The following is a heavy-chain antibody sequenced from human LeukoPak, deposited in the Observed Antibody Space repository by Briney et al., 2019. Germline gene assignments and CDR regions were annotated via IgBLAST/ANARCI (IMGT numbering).Heavy chain of an antibody. J-gene: IGHJ5*02. V-gene: IGHV4-39*01. Sequence: SETLSLTCTVSGGSVSSGNYYWSWIRQPPGKGLEWIASIYYSGSTYYNPSLKSRVTISVDTSKNQFSLDLSSVTAADTAVYYCARHDSYGSVNWFDPWGQGTLVTVSS. CDR3: ARHDSYGSVNWFDP. D-gene: IGHD3-10*01. CDR2: IYYSGST. CDR1: GGSVSSGNYY.